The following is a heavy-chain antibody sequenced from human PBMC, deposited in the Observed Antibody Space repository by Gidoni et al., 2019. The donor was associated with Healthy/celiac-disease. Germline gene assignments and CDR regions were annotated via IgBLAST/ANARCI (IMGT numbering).Heavy chain of an antibody. CDR3: ARDSREVPYYGSGLSPYYYDGMDV. D-gene: IGHD3-10*01. CDR2: ISYDGSNK. V-gene: IGHV3-30-3*01. J-gene: IGHJ6*02. Sequence: QVQLVESGGGVVQPGRSLRLSCAASGFTSSSYAMHLVRPSPGKGLDWVAVISYDGSNKYYADSVKGRFTISRDNSKNTLYLQMNSLRAEDTAVYYCARDSREVPYYGSGLSPYYYDGMDVWGQGTTVTVSS. CDR1: GFTSSSYA.